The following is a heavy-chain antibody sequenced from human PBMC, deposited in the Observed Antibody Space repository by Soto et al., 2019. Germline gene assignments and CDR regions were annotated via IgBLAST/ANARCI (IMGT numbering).Heavy chain of an antibody. Sequence: GGSLRLSCAASGFTFDDYGVSWVRQAPGKGLEWVSGINWNGGSTGYADSVKGRFTISRDNAKNSLYLQMNSLRAEDTALYHCARFTVTTGWFDPWGQGTLVTVSS. V-gene: IGHV3-20*01. CDR2: INWNGGST. CDR1: GFTFDDYG. J-gene: IGHJ5*02. CDR3: ARFTVTTGWFDP. D-gene: IGHD4-4*01.